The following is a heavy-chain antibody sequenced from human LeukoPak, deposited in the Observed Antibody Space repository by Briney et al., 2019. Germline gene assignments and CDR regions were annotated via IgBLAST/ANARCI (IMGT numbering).Heavy chain of an antibody. J-gene: IGHJ4*02. CDR2: IKQDGSEK. CDR3: ARDPPNYDFWSGLFDY. Sequence: PGGSLRLSCAASGFTFSSYWMSWVRQAPGKGLEWVANIKQDGSEKYYVDSVKGRFTISRDNAKNSLFLQMNSLRAEDTAVYYCARDPPNYDFWSGLFDYWGQGTLVTVSS. CDR1: GFTFSSYW. V-gene: IGHV3-7*01. D-gene: IGHD3-3*01.